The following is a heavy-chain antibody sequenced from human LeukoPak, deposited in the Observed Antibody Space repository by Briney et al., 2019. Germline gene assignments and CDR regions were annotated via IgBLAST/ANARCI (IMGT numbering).Heavy chain of an antibody. CDR1: GGSISSYY. V-gene: IGHV4-59*12. J-gene: IGHJ4*02. D-gene: IGHD2-8*02. CDR3: ARDLVPRDY. CDR2: IYYSGST. Sequence: SETLSLTCTVSGGSISSYYWSWIRQPPGKGLESIGYIYYSGSTYYNPSLKSRVTISVDTSKNQFSLKLSSVTAADTAVYYCARDLVPRDYWGQGTLVTVSS.